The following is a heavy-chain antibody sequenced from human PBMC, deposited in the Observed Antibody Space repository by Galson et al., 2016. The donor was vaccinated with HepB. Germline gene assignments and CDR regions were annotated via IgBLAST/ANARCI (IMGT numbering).Heavy chain of an antibody. V-gene: IGHV1-18*01. CDR1: GYTFIHYG. Sequence: SVKVSCKASGYTFIHYGISWVRQAPGQGLEWMGWISTDNGDINYAQEFQGRLSMTTDTSTSTAYMELRSLRSDDSAVYYCARTAVTGPSFFSFWGQGTLVSVSS. CDR3: ARTAVTGPSFFSF. D-gene: IGHD4-17*01. CDR2: ISTDNGDI. J-gene: IGHJ4*02.